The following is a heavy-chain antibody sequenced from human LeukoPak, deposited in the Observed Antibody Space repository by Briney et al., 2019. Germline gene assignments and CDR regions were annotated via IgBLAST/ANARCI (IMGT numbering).Heavy chain of an antibody. CDR3: TRDYSGLS. CDR1: GFTFSNYW. D-gene: IGHD5-12*01. CDR2: INSDGSST. V-gene: IGHV3-74*01. Sequence: GGSLRLSCATSGFTFSNYWMHWVRQAPGKGLVWVSRINSDGSSTNYADPVKGRFTISRDNAENTLYLQMNSLRAEDTAMYYCTRDYSGLSWGQGALVTVSS. J-gene: IGHJ5*02.